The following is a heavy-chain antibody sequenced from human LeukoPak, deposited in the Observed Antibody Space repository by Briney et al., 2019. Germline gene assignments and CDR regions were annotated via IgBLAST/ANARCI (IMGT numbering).Heavy chain of an antibody. CDR3: AIIPDYYDSSGYFDY. CDR1: GFTFSSYS. V-gene: IGHV3-21*01. J-gene: IGHJ4*02. D-gene: IGHD3-22*01. Sequence: GGSLRLSCAASGFTFSSYSMNWVRQAPGKGLEWVSSISSSSSYIYYADSVKGRSTISRDNAKNSLYLQMNSLRAEDTAVYYCAIIPDYYDSSGYFDYWGQGTLVTVSS. CDR2: ISSSSSYI.